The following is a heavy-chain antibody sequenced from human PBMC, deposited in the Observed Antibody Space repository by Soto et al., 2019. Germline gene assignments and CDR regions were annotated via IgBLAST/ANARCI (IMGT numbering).Heavy chain of an antibody. CDR3: AKALQFDGSGTPFDY. Sequence: EVQLVETGGGLIQPGGSLRLSCAASGFAVSNTYLSWVRQAPGKGLEWVSIIYNNGDSYYPDSVRGRFTISRDTSKNMVFLQMNSLTAEDTAVYYCAKALQFDGSGTPFDYWGQGILVTVSS. CDR2: IYNNGDS. V-gene: IGHV3-53*02. J-gene: IGHJ4*02. D-gene: IGHD3-10*01. CDR1: GFAVSNTY.